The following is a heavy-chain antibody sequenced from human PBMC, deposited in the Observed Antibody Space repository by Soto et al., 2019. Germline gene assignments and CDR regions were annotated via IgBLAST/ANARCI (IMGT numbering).Heavy chain of an antibody. CDR1: GGTFSSNA. Sequence: QVQLVQSWAEVKKPGSSVRVSCKASGGTFSSNAISWVRQAPGQGLEWMGAIIPTFGTANYAQNFQGRVTITADESTRTAYMELSSLRFEDTAVYYCARDAPSTPSVYWGQGTLVTVSS. V-gene: IGHV1-69*01. J-gene: IGHJ4*02. CDR3: ARDAPSTPSVY. CDR2: IIPTFGTA.